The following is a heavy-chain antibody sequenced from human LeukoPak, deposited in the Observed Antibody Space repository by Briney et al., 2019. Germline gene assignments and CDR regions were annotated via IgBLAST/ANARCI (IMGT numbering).Heavy chain of an antibody. CDR3: ARHGYDSSGYYYNNYFDP. J-gene: IGHJ5*02. D-gene: IGHD3-22*01. Sequence: GESLKTSCKGSGYSFANYWIGWVRQMPGKGLEWMGIIYPGDSDTRYSPSFQGQVTISADKSISTAYLQWSSLKASDTAMYYCARHGYDSSGYYYNNYFDPWGQGTLVTVSS. CDR2: IYPGDSDT. CDR1: GYSFANYW. V-gene: IGHV5-51*01.